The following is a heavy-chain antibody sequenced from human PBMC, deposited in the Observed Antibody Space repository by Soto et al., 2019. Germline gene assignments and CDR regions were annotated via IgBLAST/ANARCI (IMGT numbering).Heavy chain of an antibody. CDR2: IIPILGIA. CDR1: GGTFSSYT. V-gene: IGHV1-69*02. Sequence: QVQLVQSGAEVKKPGSSVKVSCKASGGTFSSYTISWVRQAPGQGLEWMGRIIPILGIANYAQKFQGRVTITADKSTSTAYMELSSLRSEDTAVYYCAIRRRDDILTGYFDYWGQGTLVNVSS. D-gene: IGHD3-9*01. J-gene: IGHJ4*02. CDR3: AIRRRDDILTGYFDY.